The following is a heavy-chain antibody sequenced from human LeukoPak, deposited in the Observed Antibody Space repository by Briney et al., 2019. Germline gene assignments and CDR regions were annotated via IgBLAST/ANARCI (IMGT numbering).Heavy chain of an antibody. Sequence: PGGSLRLSCAASGFTFSSYWMSWVRQAPGKGLEWVANIKQDGSEKYYVDSVKGRFTISRDNAKNSLYLQMNSLRAEDTAVYYCARVTGTTQFRHMDVWGKGTTVTVS. CDR1: GFTFSSYW. CDR2: IKQDGSEK. D-gene: IGHD1-20*01. V-gene: IGHV3-7*01. CDR3: ARVTGTTQFRHMDV. J-gene: IGHJ6*03.